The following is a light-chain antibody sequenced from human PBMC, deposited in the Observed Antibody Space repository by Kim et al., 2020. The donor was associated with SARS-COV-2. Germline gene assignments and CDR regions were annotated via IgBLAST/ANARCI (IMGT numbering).Light chain of an antibody. Sequence: CTRISKNAGDQGAGCLQQSQGLPPKLLFYGDNSRPSGISNRLSASRSENTASLTISGRQPEDEADYHCSAWGSSLSIWVFGGGTQLTVL. CDR2: GDN. CDR1: SKNAGDQG. J-gene: IGLJ3*02. CDR3: SAWGSSLSIWV. V-gene: IGLV10-54*01.